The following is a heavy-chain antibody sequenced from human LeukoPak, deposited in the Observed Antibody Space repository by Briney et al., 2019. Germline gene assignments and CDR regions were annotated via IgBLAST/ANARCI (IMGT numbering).Heavy chain of an antibody. CDR3: ARGKITMVRGVTAGGFDY. CDR2: ISYSGST. D-gene: IGHD3-10*01. Sequence: PSETLSLTCTVSGGSISSYHWSWIRQPPGKGLEWIGYISYSGSTNYNPSLKSRVTISIDTPKNQFSLKLNSVTAADTAVYYCARGKITMVRGVTAGGFDYWGRGTLVTVSS. CDR1: GGSISSYH. V-gene: IGHV4-59*01. J-gene: IGHJ4*02.